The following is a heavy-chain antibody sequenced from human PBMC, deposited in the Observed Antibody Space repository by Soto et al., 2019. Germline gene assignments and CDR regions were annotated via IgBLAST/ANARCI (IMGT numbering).Heavy chain of an antibody. V-gene: IGHV4-30-2*05. CDR3: ARHNYGSGSTYFDY. Sequence: SETLCLTCAVSGGSLSSGGYSWNWIRKPPGKGLEWIGYIYYSGSTYYNPSLKSRVTISVDTSKNQFSLKLNSMTAADTAVYYCARHNYGSGSTYFDYWGQGTLVTVSS. CDR2: IYYSGST. J-gene: IGHJ4*02. D-gene: IGHD3-10*01. CDR1: GGSLSSGGYS.